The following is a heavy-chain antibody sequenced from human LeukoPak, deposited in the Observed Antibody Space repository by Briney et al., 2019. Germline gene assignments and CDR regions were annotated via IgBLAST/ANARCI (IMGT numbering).Heavy chain of an antibody. CDR3: ARPSLSGSYYSAPFDY. CDR1: GGSISSYY. CDR2: IYYSGST. V-gene: IGHV4-39*01. Sequence: SETLSLTCTVSGGSISSYYWGWIRQPPGKGLEWIGSIYYSGSTYYNPSLKSRVTISVDTSKNQFSLKLSSVTAADTAVYYCARPSLSGSYYSAPFDYWGQGTLVTVSS. J-gene: IGHJ4*02. D-gene: IGHD3-10*01.